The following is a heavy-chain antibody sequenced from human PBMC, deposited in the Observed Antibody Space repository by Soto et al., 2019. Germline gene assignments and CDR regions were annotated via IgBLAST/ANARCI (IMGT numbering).Heavy chain of an antibody. CDR3: AREGSTGPYYYYCYMDV. D-gene: IGHD1-26*01. Sequence: QVQLVQSGAEVKKPGASVKVSCKASGYTFTSYGMSWVRQAPGQGLEWMGWISAYNGNTNYAQKLQGRATMTTDTSTSTAYMELRSLRSDYTAVYYCAREGSTGPYYYYCYMDVWGKGTTVTVSS. CDR2: ISAYNGNT. CDR1: GYTFTSYG. V-gene: IGHV1-18*01. J-gene: IGHJ6*03.